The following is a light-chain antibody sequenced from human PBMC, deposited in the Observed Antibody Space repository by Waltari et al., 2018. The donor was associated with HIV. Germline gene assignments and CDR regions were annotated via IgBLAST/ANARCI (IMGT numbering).Light chain of an antibody. CDR3: NSYTSNSTPYV. Sequence: QSALTQPASVSGSPGPSITISCTGTSTDLGSYNSVSRYQQHPCKAPKLMIYEVSKRPSGISNRFSGSKSGNTASLTISGLQAEDEADYYCNSYTSNSTPYVFGPGTKVTVL. J-gene: IGLJ1*01. V-gene: IGLV2-14*01. CDR2: EVS. CDR1: STDLGSYNS.